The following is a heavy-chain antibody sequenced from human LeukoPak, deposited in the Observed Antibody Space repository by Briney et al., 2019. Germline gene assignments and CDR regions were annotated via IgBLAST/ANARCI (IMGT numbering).Heavy chain of an antibody. CDR3: ARQGYCSGTSCYAGGDWFDP. J-gene: IGHJ5*02. CDR1: GDSISIYY. Sequence: SETLSLTCSVSGDSISIYYWSWIRQPPGKGLEWIGYIYNSGSTNYNPSLKSRVTISVDTSKNQFSLKLTPVTAADTAVYYCARQGYCSGTSCYAGGDWFDPWGQGTLVTVSS. CDR2: IYNSGST. V-gene: IGHV4-59*01. D-gene: IGHD2-2*01.